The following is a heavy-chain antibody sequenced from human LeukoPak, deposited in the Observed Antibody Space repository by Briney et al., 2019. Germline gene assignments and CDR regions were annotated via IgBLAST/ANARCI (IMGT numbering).Heavy chain of an antibody. CDR2: ISGSGGST. D-gene: IGHD3-10*01. Sequence: TGGSLRLSCAASGFTFSSYAMSWVRQAPGKGLEWVSAISGSGGSTYYADSVKGRFTISRDNSKNTLYLQMNSLRADDTAVYYCAKESPYDGPRKYYFDYWGQGTLVTVSS. CDR3: AKESPYDGPRKYYFDY. V-gene: IGHV3-23*01. J-gene: IGHJ4*02. CDR1: GFTFSSYA.